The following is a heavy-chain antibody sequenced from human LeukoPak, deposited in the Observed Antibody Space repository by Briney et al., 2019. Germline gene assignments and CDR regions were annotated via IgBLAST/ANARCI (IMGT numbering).Heavy chain of an antibody. CDR3: ARVPRSYRAFDI. V-gene: IGHV1-69*01. CDR1: GGTFSSYT. J-gene: IGHJ3*02. Sequence: GASVKVSCKASGGTFSSYTISWVRQAPGQGLEWMGGIIPIFGTANYAQKFQGRVTITADESTSTAYMELSRLRSDDTAVYYCARVPRSYRAFDIWGQGTMVTVSS. CDR2: IIPIFGTA. D-gene: IGHD1-26*01.